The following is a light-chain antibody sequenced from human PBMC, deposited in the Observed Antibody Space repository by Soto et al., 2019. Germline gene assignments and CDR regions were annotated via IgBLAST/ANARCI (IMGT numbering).Light chain of an antibody. Sequence: QSALTQPPSASGSPGQSVTISCTGTSSDVGGYNYVSWYQQHPDKAPKLIIYEVNKRPSGVPDRFSGSKSGNTASLTISGLQTEDEADYYCSSYTTSSALVFGGGTKVTVL. CDR2: EVN. V-gene: IGLV2-8*01. CDR3: SSYTTSSALV. CDR1: SSDVGGYNY. J-gene: IGLJ2*01.